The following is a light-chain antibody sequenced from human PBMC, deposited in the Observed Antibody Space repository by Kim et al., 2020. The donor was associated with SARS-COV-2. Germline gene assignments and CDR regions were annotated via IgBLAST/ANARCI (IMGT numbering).Light chain of an antibody. CDR2: RAS. V-gene: IGKV1-5*03. CDR3: QQYISSSWT. Sequence: SASVGDRVTITCRASESINGWLAWYQQKPGKAPKLLIYRASTLESGVPSSFSGSGSGTEFTLTISSLQPDDLATYHCQQYISSSWTLAKGPRWISN. CDR1: ESINGW. J-gene: IGKJ1*01.